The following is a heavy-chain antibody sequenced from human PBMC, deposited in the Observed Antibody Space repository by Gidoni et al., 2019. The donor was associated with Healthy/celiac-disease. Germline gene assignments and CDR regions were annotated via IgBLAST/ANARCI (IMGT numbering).Heavy chain of an antibody. CDR1: GGSLSSGAYY. Sequence: QVQLQESGPGLVKPSQTLSLTCTVSGGSLSSGAYYWSWIRQPPGKGLEWIGYIYYSGSTYYNPSLKSRVTISVDTSKNQFSLKLSSVTAADTAVYYCARDTDIVVVPAASENPRYGMDVWGQGTTVTVSS. J-gene: IGHJ6*02. CDR2: IYYSGST. D-gene: IGHD2-2*01. V-gene: IGHV4-30-4*01. CDR3: ARDTDIVVVPAASENPRYGMDV.